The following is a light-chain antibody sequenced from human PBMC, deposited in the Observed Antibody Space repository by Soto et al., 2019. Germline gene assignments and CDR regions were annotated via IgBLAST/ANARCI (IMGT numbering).Light chain of an antibody. J-gene: IGKJ1*01. CDR1: QSISSW. Sequence: DIQMTQSPSTLSASVGDRVTITCRASQSISSWLAWYQQKPGKAPKLLIYDASSLESGVPSRFSGSGSGTEFTLTISSRQPDDFATYYCQQYNSSPVGFGQGTKVEIK. V-gene: IGKV1-5*01. CDR2: DAS. CDR3: QQYNSSPVG.